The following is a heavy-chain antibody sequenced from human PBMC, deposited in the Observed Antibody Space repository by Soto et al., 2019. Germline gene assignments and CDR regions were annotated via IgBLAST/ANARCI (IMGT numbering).Heavy chain of an antibody. CDR2: IWYDGINE. D-gene: IGHD6-19*01. J-gene: IGHJ6*02. CDR3: ARDDIPGRAVATYGMDV. V-gene: IGHV3-33*01. CDR1: GFIFSNFG. Sequence: WGSLRLSCAASGFIFSNFGMHWVRQAPGKGLEWVAVIWYDGINEYYADSVKGRFTISKDNSKNTLYLQMNSLRAEGTAVYYCARDDIPGRAVATYGMDVWGQGPTVTVYS.